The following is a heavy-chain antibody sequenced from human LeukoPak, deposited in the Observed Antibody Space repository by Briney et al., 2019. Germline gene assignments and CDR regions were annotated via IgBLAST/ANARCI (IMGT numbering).Heavy chain of an antibody. CDR3: ASGMRGAY. D-gene: IGHD1-14*01. CDR1: GYTFTSYF. CDR2: INPGGGST. V-gene: IGHV1-46*01. Sequence: ASVKVSCKASGYTFTSYFMYWVRQAPGQGLEWMGLINPGGGSTRYARQFQGRVTMTRDTSTSTAYMELSSLRSEDTAVYYCASGMRGAYWGQGTLVTVSS. J-gene: IGHJ4*02.